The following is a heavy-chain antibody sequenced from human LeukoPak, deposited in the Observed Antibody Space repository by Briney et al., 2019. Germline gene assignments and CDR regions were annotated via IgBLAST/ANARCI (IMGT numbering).Heavy chain of an antibody. J-gene: IGHJ4*02. V-gene: IGHV1-69*06. Sequence: VASVKVSCKASGGTFSSYAISWVRQAPGQGLEWMGGIIPIFGTANYAQKFQGRVTITADKSTSTAYMELSSLRSEDTAVYYCARDGDILTGYKDWGQGTLVTVSS. D-gene: IGHD3-9*01. CDR3: ARDGDILTGYKD. CDR1: GGTFSSYA. CDR2: IIPIFGTA.